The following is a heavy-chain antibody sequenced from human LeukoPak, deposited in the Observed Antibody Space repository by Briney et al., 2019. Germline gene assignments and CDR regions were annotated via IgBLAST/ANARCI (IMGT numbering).Heavy chain of an antibody. V-gene: IGHV1-2*02. CDR2: INPNSGGT. Sequence: ASVKVSCKASGYTFTGYYMHWVRQAPGQGLEWMGWINPNSGGTNYAQKFQGRVTMTRDTSISTAYMELSRLRSDDTAVYYWAIVLFGVVIEYFDYWCQGTLVTVSS. D-gene: IGHD3-3*01. CDR1: GYTFTGYY. J-gene: IGHJ4*02. CDR3: AIVLFGVVIEYFDY.